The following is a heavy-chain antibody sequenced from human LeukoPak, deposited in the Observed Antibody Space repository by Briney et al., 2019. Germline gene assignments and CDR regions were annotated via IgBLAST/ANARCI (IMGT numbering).Heavy chain of an antibody. Sequence: KSSETLSLTCTVSGGSIISYYWTWIRQPPGKGLEWIGYIYYSGNTNYNPSLQSRVTISKDTSKNQFSLKLSSVTAADTAVYYCARGAYTSITIFGVVSFDYWGQGTLVTVSS. V-gene: IGHV4-59*01. D-gene: IGHD3-3*01. J-gene: IGHJ4*02. CDR1: GGSIISYY. CDR2: IYYSGNT. CDR3: ARGAYTSITIFGVVSFDY.